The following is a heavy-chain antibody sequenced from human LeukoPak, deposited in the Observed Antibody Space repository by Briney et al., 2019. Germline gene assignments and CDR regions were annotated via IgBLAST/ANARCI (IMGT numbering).Heavy chain of an antibody. CDR3: ARGRSGYCSGGSCRNWFDP. Sequence: GESLKIPCKGSGYSFTSYWIGWVRQMPGKGLEWMGIIYPGDSDTRYSPSFQGQVTISADKSISTAYLQWSSLKASDTAMYYCARGRSGYCSGGSCRNWFDPWGQGTLVTVSS. V-gene: IGHV5-51*01. J-gene: IGHJ5*02. CDR1: GYSFTSYW. CDR2: IYPGDSDT. D-gene: IGHD2-15*01.